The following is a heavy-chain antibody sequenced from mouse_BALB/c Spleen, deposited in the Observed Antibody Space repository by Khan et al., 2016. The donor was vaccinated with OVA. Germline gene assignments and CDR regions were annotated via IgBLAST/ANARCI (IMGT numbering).Heavy chain of an antibody. D-gene: IGHD4-1*01. CDR2: ISSGGDYT. J-gene: IGHJ3*01. CDR1: GFTFSSYS. V-gene: IGHV5-6*01. CDR3: ASHLTGSFAY. Sequence: VQLKESGGDLVKPGGSLKLSCAASGFTFSSYSMSWVRQTPDKRLVWVATISSGGDYTYYPDNVKGRFTISRDNAKNTLYLQMSSLKSEDTAMYYCASHLTGSFAYWGQGTLVTVSA.